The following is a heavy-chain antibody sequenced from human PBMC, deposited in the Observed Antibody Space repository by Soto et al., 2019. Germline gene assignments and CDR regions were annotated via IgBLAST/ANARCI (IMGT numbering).Heavy chain of an antibody. CDR1: GYTFTSYD. D-gene: IGHD3-22*01. CDR3: ARGSGYYYKNAFDI. V-gene: IGHV1-8*01. Sequence: GASVKVSCKASGYTFTSYDINWVRQATGQGLEWMGWMNPNSGNTGYAQKFQGRVTMTRNTSISTAYMELSSLRSEDTAVYYCARGSGYYYKNAFDIWGQGTMVTVSS. CDR2: MNPNSGNT. J-gene: IGHJ3*02.